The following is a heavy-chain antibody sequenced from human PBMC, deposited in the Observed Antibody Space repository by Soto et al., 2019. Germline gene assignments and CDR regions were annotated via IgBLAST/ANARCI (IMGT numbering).Heavy chain of an antibody. J-gene: IGHJ4*02. CDR2: IYPGDHET. CDR3: ARSPRSSPYFAH. V-gene: IGHV5-51*01. Sequence: GESLKISCRCSGYTFSNFWIAWVRHLPGKGLEWMGIIYPGDHETRYSPSFHGKVTISADKSINTAYLQWSSLEASDSAFYYCARSPRSSPYFAHWGPGALVTVSS. D-gene: IGHD6-13*01. CDR1: GYTFSNFW.